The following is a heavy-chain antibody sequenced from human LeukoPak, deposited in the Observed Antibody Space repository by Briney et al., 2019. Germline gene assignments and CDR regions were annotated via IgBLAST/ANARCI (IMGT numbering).Heavy chain of an antibody. J-gene: IGHJ4*02. Sequence: GGSLRLSCAASGFTFSDYYMSWIRQAPGKGLEWVSYISSSSSYTNYADSVKGRFTISRDNAKNSLYLQMNSLRAEDTAVYSCARVPSSISSTAIIFYYFDYWGQGTLVTVSS. CDR1: GFTFSDYY. CDR2: ISSSSSYT. D-gene: IGHD2-21*02. CDR3: ARVPSSISSTAIIFYYFDY. V-gene: IGHV3-11*06.